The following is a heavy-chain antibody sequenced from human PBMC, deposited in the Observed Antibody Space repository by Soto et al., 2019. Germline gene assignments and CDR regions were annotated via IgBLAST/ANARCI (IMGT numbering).Heavy chain of an antibody. V-gene: IGHV3-30*18. CDR1: GFTFRSYG. CDR3: GKDTLDCSGGDCPLYYYYGMDV. J-gene: IGHJ6*02. D-gene: IGHD2-21*02. Sequence: GGSLRPACATSGFTFRSYGMHWVRPAPGKGLEWLAVISNDGNNKFFADSVKGRLTLSRDNARNTLYLQINSLRAEDTAVYFCGKDTLDCSGGDCPLYYYYGMDVWGQGTTVTVSS. CDR2: ISNDGNNK.